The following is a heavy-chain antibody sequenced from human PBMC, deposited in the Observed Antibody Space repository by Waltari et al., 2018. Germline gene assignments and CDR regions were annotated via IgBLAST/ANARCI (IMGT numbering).Heavy chain of an antibody. Sequence: QVQLVQSGAEVKKPGASVKVSCKASGYTFTEYYIHWVRQAPGQGLEWMGWISPNSGDTKFAQRLQGRVTMTRDTSISTAYMELSRLTSDDTAVYYCARGSRYCTSTTCPSSAFDVWGQGTTVTVSS. D-gene: IGHD2-2*01. V-gene: IGHV1-2*02. CDR2: ISPNSGDT. CDR1: GYTFTEYY. CDR3: ARGSRYCTSTTCPSSAFDV. J-gene: IGHJ6*02.